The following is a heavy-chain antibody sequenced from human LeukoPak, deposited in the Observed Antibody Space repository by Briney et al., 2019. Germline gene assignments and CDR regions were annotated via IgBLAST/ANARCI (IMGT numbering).Heavy chain of an antibody. Sequence: GGSLRLSCAASGFTFSDHYMTWIRQAPGKGLEYVSAISSNGGSTYYANSVKGRFTISRDNSKNTLYLQMGSLRAEDMAVYYCARDYSSSPLYYFDYWGQRTLVTVSS. V-gene: IGHV3-64*01. CDR3: ARDYSSSPLYYFDY. J-gene: IGHJ4*02. CDR1: GFTFSDHY. CDR2: ISSNGGST. D-gene: IGHD6-6*01.